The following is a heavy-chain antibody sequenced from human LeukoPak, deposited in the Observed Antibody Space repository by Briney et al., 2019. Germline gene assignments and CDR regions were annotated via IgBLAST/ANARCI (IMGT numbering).Heavy chain of an antibody. J-gene: IGHJ3*01. CDR2: LSGSDVTT. CDR1: GFTFSSFA. Sequence: GGSLRLSCAASGFTFSSFAMSWVRPVPGKGLEWVSGLSGSDVTTFYADSVQRLFTIPNDKPKNKVYLQRTSLTAEDTAVYYCAKTRYDWQSPDAFDVWGQGTMVTVSS. D-gene: IGHD1-1*01. CDR3: AKTRYDWQSPDAFDV. V-gene: IGHV3-23*01.